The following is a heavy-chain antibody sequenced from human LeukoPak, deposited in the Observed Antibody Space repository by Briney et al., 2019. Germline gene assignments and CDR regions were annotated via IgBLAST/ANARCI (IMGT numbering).Heavy chain of an antibody. J-gene: IGHJ4*02. CDR1: GGSISSSSYY. CDR3: AGLEVVAAPMPFDY. D-gene: IGHD2-15*01. V-gene: IGHV4-39*01. CDR2: IYYSGST. Sequence: SETLSLTCTVSGGSISSSSYYWGWIRQPPGKGLEWIGSIYYSGSTYYNPSLKSRVTISVDTSKNQFSLKLSSVTAADTAVYYCAGLEVVAAPMPFDYWGQGTLVTVSS.